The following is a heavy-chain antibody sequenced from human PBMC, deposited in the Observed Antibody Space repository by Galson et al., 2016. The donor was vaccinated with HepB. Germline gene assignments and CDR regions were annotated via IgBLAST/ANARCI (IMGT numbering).Heavy chain of an antibody. V-gene: IGHV6-1*01. CDR1: GDSVSTNRVA. CDR3: ARSPTSAVAVAGYFDY. CDR2: TYHRSKWYN. Sequence: CAISGDSVSTNRVAWVWIRQSPSRGLEWLGRTYHRSKWYNDYAVSVKSRITINPDTSKNQFSLQLKSVTPEETAVYYCARSPTSAVAVAGYFDYWGQGTLVTVS. J-gene: IGHJ4*02. D-gene: IGHD6-19*01.